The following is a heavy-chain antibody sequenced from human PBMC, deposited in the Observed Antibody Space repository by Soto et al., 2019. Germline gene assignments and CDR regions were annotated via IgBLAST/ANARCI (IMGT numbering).Heavy chain of an antibody. Sequence: SETLSLTCAVYGGSFSGYYWSWIRQPPGKGLEWIGEINHSGSTNYNPSLKSRVTISVDTSKNQFSLKLSSVTAADTAVYYCGRGGNDFWSGYYSRNYYYYYMDVWGKGTTVTVS. CDR3: GRGGNDFWSGYYSRNYYYYYMDV. D-gene: IGHD3-3*01. J-gene: IGHJ6*03. CDR1: GGSFSGYY. CDR2: INHSGST. V-gene: IGHV4-34*01.